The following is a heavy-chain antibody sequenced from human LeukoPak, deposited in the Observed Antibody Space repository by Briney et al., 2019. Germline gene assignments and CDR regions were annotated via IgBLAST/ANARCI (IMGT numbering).Heavy chain of an antibody. J-gene: IGHJ4*02. Sequence: GASVKVSCKASGYTFTCYYMHWVRQAPGQGLEWMGRFNPNSGGTNYAQKFQGRVTMTRDTSISTAYMELSRLRSDDTAVYYCASFFSCSGGSCYTDLLPKPIYFDYWGQGTLVTVSS. V-gene: IGHV1-2*06. CDR3: ASFFSCSGGSCYTDLLPKPIYFDY. CDR2: FNPNSGGT. D-gene: IGHD2-15*01. CDR1: GYTFTCYY.